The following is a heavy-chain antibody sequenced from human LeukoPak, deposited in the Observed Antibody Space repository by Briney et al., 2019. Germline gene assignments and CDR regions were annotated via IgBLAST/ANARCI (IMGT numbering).Heavy chain of an antibody. V-gene: IGHV3-21*01. CDR3: ARDLPGTAMVTLDV. CDR1: GFTFSSYS. D-gene: IGHD5-18*01. Sequence: GGSLRLSCAASGFTFSSYSMNWVRQAPGKGLEWVSSISSSSSYIYYADSVKGRFTISRDNAKNSLYLQMNSLRAEDTAVYYCARDLPGTAMVTLDVWGQRTTVTVSS. CDR2: ISSSSSYI. J-gene: IGHJ6*02.